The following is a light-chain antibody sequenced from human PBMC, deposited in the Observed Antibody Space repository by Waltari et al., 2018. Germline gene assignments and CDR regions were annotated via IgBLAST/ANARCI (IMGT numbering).Light chain of an antibody. J-gene: IGKJ1*01. CDR3: QQYYATPRT. Sequence: DIVMTQSPDSLAVSLGERATINCKSSQSVFYSSNNRNYLGWYQHKPGQPPKLLIYWASTRESGVPDRFSGSGSGTDFTLTISNLQAEDVAVYYCQQYYATPRTLGQGTKVAIK. CDR1: QSVFYSSNNRNY. V-gene: IGKV4-1*01. CDR2: WAS.